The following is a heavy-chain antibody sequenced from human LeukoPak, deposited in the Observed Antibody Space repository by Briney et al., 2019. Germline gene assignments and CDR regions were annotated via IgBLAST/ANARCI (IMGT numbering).Heavy chain of an antibody. CDR3: ARDFGPNDSSTNWFDP. J-gene: IGHJ5*02. CDR2: IYYSGST. Sequence: SETLSLTCTVSGGSISSSSYYWGWIRQPPGKGLEWIGSIYYSGSTYYNPSLKSRVTISVDTSKNQFSLKLSSVTAADTAVYYCARDFGPNDSSTNWFDPWGQGTLVTVFS. CDR1: GGSISSSSYY. V-gene: IGHV4-39*07. D-gene: IGHD3-22*01.